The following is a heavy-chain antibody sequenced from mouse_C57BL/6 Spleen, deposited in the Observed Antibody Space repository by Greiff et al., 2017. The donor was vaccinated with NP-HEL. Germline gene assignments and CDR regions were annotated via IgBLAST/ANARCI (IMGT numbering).Heavy chain of an antibody. V-gene: IGHV1-54*01. Sequence: QVQLQQSGAELVRPGTSVKVSCKASGYAFTNYLIEWVKQRPGQGLEWIGVLNPGSGGTNYNEKFKGKATLTADKSSSTAYMQLSSLTSEDSAVYFCARGGGYGSWFAYWGQGTLVTVSA. J-gene: IGHJ3*01. D-gene: IGHD2-10*02. CDR2: LNPGSGGT. CDR3: ARGGGYGSWFAY. CDR1: GYAFTNYL.